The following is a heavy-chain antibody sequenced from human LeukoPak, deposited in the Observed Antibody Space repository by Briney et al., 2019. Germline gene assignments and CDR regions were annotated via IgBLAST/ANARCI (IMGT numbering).Heavy chain of an antibody. D-gene: IGHD6-6*01. CDR2: INSDGSEG. J-gene: IGHJ3*01. Sequence: GSLRLSCAVSGFTFSGFWMSWSRQAPGKGMEWVASINSDGSEGYYADVVKGRFTISRDNAKNSLYLQINSLRAEDTAVYYCARSSYSSSSSVWGQGTMVTVSS. CDR1: GFTFSGFW. V-gene: IGHV3-7*03. CDR3: ARSSYSSSSSV.